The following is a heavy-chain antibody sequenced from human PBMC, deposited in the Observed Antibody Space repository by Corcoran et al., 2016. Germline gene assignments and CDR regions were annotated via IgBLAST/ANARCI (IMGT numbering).Heavy chain of an antibody. CDR3: ARGGAHVQWLDGFDP. CDR2: INAGNGNT. V-gene: IGHV1-3*01. CDR1: GYTFTSYA. D-gene: IGHD6-19*01. Sequence: QVQLVQSGAEVKKPGASVKVSCKASGYTFTSYAMHWVRQAPGQRLECMGWINAGNGNTKYSQQFQGRVTITRDTSSSTAYMELRSLRSEDMAVYYCARGGAHVQWLDGFDPWGQGTLVTVSS. J-gene: IGHJ5*02.